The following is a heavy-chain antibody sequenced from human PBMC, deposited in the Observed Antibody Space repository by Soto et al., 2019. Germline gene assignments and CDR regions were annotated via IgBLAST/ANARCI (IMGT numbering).Heavy chain of an antibody. CDR3: ARFWVYCSSTSCYRPFDY. CDR2: INAGNGNT. V-gene: IGHV1-3*01. D-gene: IGHD2-2*01. J-gene: IGHJ4*02. Sequence: ASVKVSCKASGYTFTSYAMHWVRQAPGQRLEWMGWINAGNGNTKYSQKFQGRVTITRDTSASTAYMELSSLRSEDTAVYYCARFWVYCSSTSCYRPFDYWGQGTLVTVSS. CDR1: GYTFTSYA.